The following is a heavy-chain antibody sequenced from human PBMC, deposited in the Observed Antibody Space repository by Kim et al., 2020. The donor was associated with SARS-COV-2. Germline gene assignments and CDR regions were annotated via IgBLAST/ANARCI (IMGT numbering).Heavy chain of an antibody. Sequence: KHYADSWKGRFINSRNNSRNKVYLQMNSLRAEDTAIYYCARDSVGSRSHLDYWGQGTLVTVSS. CDR3: ARDSVGSRSHLDY. CDR2: K. V-gene: IGHV3-30*01. D-gene: IGHD3-10*01. J-gene: IGHJ4*02.